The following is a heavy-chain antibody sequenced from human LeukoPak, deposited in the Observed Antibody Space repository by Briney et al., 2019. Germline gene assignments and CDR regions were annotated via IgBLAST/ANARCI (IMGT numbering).Heavy chain of an antibody. J-gene: IGHJ6*02. CDR1: GYTFTSYG. D-gene: IGHD3-3*01. CDR2: ISAYNGNT. CDR3: ARDGGFLEYYYGMDV. V-gene: IGHV1-18*01. Sequence: ASVKVSCKASGYTFTSYGISWVRQAPGQGLEWMGWISAYNGNTNYAQKLQGRVTMTTDTSTITAYMELRSLRSDDTAVYYCARDGGFLEYYYGMDVWGQGTTVTVSS.